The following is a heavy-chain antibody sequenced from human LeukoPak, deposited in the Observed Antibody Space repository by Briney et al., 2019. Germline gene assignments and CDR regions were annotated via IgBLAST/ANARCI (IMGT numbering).Heavy chain of an antibody. Sequence: GRTLRLSCAASGFTLSSYAMHWVRQAPGKGLEGVAVISYDGSNKYYADSVKGRFTIYRDNSKNTLYLQMNSLRAEDTAVYYCARGGGLDGYNFPYYLVYWGRGTLVTVSS. V-gene: IGHV3-30-3*01. J-gene: IGHJ4*02. CDR2: ISYDGSNK. CDR3: ARGGGLDGYNFPYYLVY. D-gene: IGHD5-24*01. CDR1: GFTLSSYA.